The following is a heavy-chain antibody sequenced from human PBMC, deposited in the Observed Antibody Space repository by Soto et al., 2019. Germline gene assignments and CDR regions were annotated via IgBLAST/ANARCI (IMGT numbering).Heavy chain of an antibody. Sequence: GGSLRLSCAASGFSFSSYAMHWVRQAPGKGLEWLSFISYDGRNEYYADSVKGRFTVSRDSSENTLYLQINTLKPEDTAVYYCARDGCPNGVCFNDYWGQGTLVTVSS. CDR2: ISYDGRNE. V-gene: IGHV3-30*04. CDR1: GFSFSSYA. CDR3: ARDGCPNGVCFNDY. D-gene: IGHD2-8*01. J-gene: IGHJ4*02.